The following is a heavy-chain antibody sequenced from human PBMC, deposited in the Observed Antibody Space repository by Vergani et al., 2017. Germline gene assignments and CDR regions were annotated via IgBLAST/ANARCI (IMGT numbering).Heavy chain of an antibody. J-gene: IGHJ2*01. CDR3: ARVFSPSAFWYLDL. D-gene: IGHD2/OR15-2a*01. V-gene: IGHV4-61*02. CDR2: IYASGNT. CDR1: GDSIDSVSYY. Sequence: QVQLQESCPCLVKPSQTLSLICTVSGDSIDSVSYYWTWIRQPAGKGLEWIGRIYASGNTNYNPSLRSRVIMSVDTSKNKISLKLTSVTAADTAVYYCARVFSPSAFWYLDLWGRGTLVTVSS.